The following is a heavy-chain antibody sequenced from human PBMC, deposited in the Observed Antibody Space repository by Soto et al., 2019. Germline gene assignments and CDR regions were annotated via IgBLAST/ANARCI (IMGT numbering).Heavy chain of an antibody. CDR3: AKGSSWYLRLNWFDS. CDR2: IYWNDDK. V-gene: IGHV2-5*01. Sequence: QITLKESGPTVVRPTQTLTLTCSFSGFSLTTSGVGVGWLRQPPGEALEWLALIYWNDDKRYSPFLRSRLTITKDTFKKQVVLIMTNMDPVDTATYYCAKGSSWYLRLNWFDSWGQGTLVTVSS. J-gene: IGHJ5*01. D-gene: IGHD6-13*01. CDR1: GFSLTTSGVG.